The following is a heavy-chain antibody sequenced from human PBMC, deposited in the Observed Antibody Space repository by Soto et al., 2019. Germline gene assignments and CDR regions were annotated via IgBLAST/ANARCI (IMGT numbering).Heavy chain of an antibody. D-gene: IGHD3-3*01. V-gene: IGHV1-2*02. CDR3: ARGGGTILAPLP. J-gene: IGHJ5*02. Sequence: QVQLVQSGAEVKKPGASVKVSCKASGYTFTGYFMHWVRQAPGQGLEWMGWINSNSGATKNAQKFQGRVTLSRDTSISTAYLELRGLRSDDTAVYYCARGGGTILAPLPWGQGTLVTVSS. CDR2: INSNSGAT. CDR1: GYTFTGYF.